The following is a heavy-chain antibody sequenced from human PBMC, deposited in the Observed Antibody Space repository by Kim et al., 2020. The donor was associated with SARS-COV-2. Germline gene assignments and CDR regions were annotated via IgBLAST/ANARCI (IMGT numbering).Heavy chain of an antibody. D-gene: IGHD3-3*01. V-gene: IGHV3-23*01. CDR3: AKSSYYDFWSGYLNWFDP. Sequence: GRVTIPRDNSKNTLYLQMNSLRAEDTAVYYCAKSSYYDFWSGYLNWFDPWGQGTLVTVSS. J-gene: IGHJ5*02.